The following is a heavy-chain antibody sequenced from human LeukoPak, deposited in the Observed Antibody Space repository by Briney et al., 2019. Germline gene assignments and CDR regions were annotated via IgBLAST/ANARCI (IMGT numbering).Heavy chain of an antibody. V-gene: IGHV3-21*01. CDR1: GFTFSSYS. CDR3: ARGAPDYYDSSGYYYEVDYYGMAV. CDR2: ISSSSSYL. D-gene: IGHD3-22*01. Sequence: RGALRLSCAASGFTFSSYSMSWVRQAPGERLEWVSSISSSSSYLYYVDLVRGPFTISRDNATTSLYLQMNSLRADDTAVYYCARGAPDYYDSSGYYYEVDYYGMAVWGQGTTVTVSS. J-gene: IGHJ6*02.